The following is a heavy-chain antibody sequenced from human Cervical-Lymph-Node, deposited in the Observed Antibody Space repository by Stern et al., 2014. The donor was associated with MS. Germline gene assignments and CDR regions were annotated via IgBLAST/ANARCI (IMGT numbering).Heavy chain of an antibody. V-gene: IGHV1-18*01. D-gene: IGHD6-13*01. CDR2: IRAYNGNT. Sequence: VQLVQSGAEVKKPGASVKGSCKASGYTFTSYGISWVRQAPGHGLEWMAWIRAYNGNTNYAQKRQGKVTMTTGQSTSKAYMELRSLRSDDTAVYYCARDSGYSSSWYPWYFDYWGQGTLVTVSS. CDR1: GYTFTSYG. J-gene: IGHJ4*02. CDR3: ARDSGYSSSWYPWYFDY.